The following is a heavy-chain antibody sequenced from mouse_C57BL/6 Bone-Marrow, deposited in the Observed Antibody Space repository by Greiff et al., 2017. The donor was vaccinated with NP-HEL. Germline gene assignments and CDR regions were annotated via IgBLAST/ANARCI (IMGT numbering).Heavy chain of an antibody. Sequence: EVQLQQSGAELVRPGASVKLSCTVSGFNIKDDYMHWVKQRPEQGLEWIGWIDPENGDTEYASKFQGKATITADTSSNTAYLQLSSLTSEDTAVYYCTTGGSGPYARDYWGQGTSVTVSS. D-gene: IGHD1-1*01. CDR2: IDPENGDT. CDR1: GFNIKDDY. CDR3: TTGGSGPYARDY. J-gene: IGHJ4*01. V-gene: IGHV14-4*01.